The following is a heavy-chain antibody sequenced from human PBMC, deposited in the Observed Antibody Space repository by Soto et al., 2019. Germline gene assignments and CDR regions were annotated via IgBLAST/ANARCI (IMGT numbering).Heavy chain of an antibody. CDR1: GGTNSIDA. V-gene: IGHV1-69*13. D-gene: IGHD2-15*01. CDR2: IIPLFGNA. Sequence: GASVKVYCKAAGGTNSIDAISLVRQAPVRVLEWMGGIIPLFGNATSAQKFQGRVTITADESTSTAYMELSSLRSEDTAVFYCAGDKATVVSHDVFEIWG. CDR3: AGDKATVVSHDVFEI. J-gene: IGHJ3*02.